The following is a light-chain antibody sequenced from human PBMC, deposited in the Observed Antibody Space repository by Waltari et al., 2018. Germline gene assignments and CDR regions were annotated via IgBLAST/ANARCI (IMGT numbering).Light chain of an antibody. V-gene: IGKV1-27*01. J-gene: IGKJ1*01. CDR2: AAS. CDR3: QKYNSAQWT. CDR1: QGISNY. Sequence: TITCRASQGISNYLAWYQQKPGKVPKLLIYAASTLQSGVPSRFSGSGSGTDFTLTISSLQPEDVATYYCQKYNSAQWTFGQGTKVEIK.